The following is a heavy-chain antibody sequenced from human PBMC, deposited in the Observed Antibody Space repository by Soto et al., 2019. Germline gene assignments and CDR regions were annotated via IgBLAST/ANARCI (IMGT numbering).Heavy chain of an antibody. CDR2: INPNSGGT. V-gene: IGHV1-2*02. J-gene: IGHJ3*02. D-gene: IGHD1-26*01. CDR1: GYTFTGYY. Sequence: ASVKVSCKASGYTFTGYYMHWVRQAPGQGLEWMGWINPNSGGTNYAQKFQGRVTMTRDTSISTAYMELSRLRSDDAAVYYCARAPWDSGSYDAFDIWGEGTMVTVSS. CDR3: ARAPWDSGSYDAFDI.